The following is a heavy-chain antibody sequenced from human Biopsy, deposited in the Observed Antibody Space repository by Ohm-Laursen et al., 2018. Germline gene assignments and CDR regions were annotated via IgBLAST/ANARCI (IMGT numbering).Heavy chain of an antibody. CDR1: GESFNGYY. CDR2: INHSGRT. CDR3: VRGVDYYDPYHYYALDV. V-gene: IGHV4-34*01. Sequence: TLSLTCAVYGESFNGYYWSWIRQTPGKGLEWIGEINHSGRTNYNPSLKSRVTISVDTSKNQFSLKVRSVTAADTAVYYCVRGVDYYDPYHYYALDVWGQGATVTVSS. D-gene: IGHD3-22*01. J-gene: IGHJ6*02.